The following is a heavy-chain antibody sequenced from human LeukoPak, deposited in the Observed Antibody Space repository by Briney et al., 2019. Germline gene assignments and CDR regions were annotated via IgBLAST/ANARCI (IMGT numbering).Heavy chain of an antibody. Sequence: PGGSLRLSCGASGFTFHEKYAMHWVRQAPGKGLEWDSGFSLDSDNVGYADSVRGRFTVSRDRAKNSLYLQMNYLRPEDTALYFRTKDMDPGGINVWGQGTTVIVSS. V-gene: IGHV3-9*01. CDR3: TKDMDPGGINV. D-gene: IGHD2-2*03. CDR2: FSLDSDNV. CDR1: GFTFHEKYA. J-gene: IGHJ6*02.